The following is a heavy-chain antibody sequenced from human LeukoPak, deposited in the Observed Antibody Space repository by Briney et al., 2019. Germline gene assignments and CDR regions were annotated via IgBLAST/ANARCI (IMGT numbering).Heavy chain of an antibody. CDR2: ISSSSSYI. CDR3: ARDVRRYYDSSGYSYYYYYYGMDV. J-gene: IGHJ6*02. CDR1: GFTFSSYS. V-gene: IGHV3-21*01. D-gene: IGHD3-22*01. Sequence: GGSLRLSCAASGFTFSSYSMNWVRQAPGKGLEWVSPISSSSSYIYYADSVKGRFTISRDNAKNSLYLQMNSLRAEDTAVYYCARDVRRYYDSSGYSYYYYYYGMDVWGQGTTVTVSS.